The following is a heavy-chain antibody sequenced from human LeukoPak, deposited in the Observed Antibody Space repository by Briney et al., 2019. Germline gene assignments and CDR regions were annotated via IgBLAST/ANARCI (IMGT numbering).Heavy chain of an antibody. CDR3: AGRAIMDV. CDR2: ITGSGGDS. CDR1: GFTFRAYA. J-gene: IGHJ6*02. V-gene: IGHV3-23*01. Sequence: GGSLRLSCEGSGFTFRAYAMTWVRQGPGKGLEWVSTITGSGGDSYQADSVKGRFTIFRDNSKNTLYLQMNNLRSEDTAVYYCAGRAIMDVWGQGTTVSVSS.